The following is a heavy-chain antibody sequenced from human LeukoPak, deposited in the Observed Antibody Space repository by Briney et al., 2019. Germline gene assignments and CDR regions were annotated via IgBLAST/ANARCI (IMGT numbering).Heavy chain of an antibody. V-gene: IGHV4-31*03. D-gene: IGHD3-16*02. Sequence: PSETLSLTCTVSGGSISSGGYYWSWIRQHPGKGLEWIGFIYYSGSTYYNPSLKSRVTFSVDTSKNQFSLKLSSVNAADTAVYYCARAVYDYIWGSYRFDYWGQGTLVTVSS. CDR2: IYYSGST. CDR1: GGSISSGGYY. J-gene: IGHJ4*02. CDR3: ARAVYDYIWGSYRFDY.